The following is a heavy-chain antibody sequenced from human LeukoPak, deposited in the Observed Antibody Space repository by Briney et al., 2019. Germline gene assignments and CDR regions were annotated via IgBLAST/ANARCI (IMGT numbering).Heavy chain of an antibody. CDR3: SRGGVFHGFDI. CDR1: GFTFSSYW. Sequence: GGSLRLPCAASGFTFSSYWMHWVRQAPGKGLVWVSRIDSDGGGTIYADSVKGRFAISRDNAKNTLYLQMDSLRAEDTAAYYCSRGGVFHGFDIWGQGTMVTVSS. V-gene: IGHV3-74*01. CDR2: IDSDGGGT. J-gene: IGHJ3*02. D-gene: IGHD2-21*01.